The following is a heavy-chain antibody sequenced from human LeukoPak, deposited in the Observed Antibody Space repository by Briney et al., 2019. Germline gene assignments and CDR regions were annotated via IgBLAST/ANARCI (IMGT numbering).Heavy chain of an antibody. D-gene: IGHD5-24*01. CDR1: GGSISSYY. V-gene: IGHV4-59*01. Sequence: SETLSLTCTVSGGSISSYYWSWIRQPPGKGLEWIGYIYYRGSTNYNPSLKSRVTISVDASKSQFSLKLSSVTAADTAVYYCARVRGYSDYWGQGTLVTVSS. J-gene: IGHJ4*02. CDR3: ARVRGYSDY. CDR2: IYYRGST.